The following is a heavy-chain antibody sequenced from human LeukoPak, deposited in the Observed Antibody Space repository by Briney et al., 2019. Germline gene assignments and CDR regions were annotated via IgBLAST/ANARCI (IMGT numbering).Heavy chain of an antibody. CDR3: ARGRAAAGPVYYYYYYGMDV. CDR1: GGSFSGYY. V-gene: IGHV4-34*01. CDR2: INHSGST. D-gene: IGHD6-13*01. Sequence: PSETLSLTCAVYGGSFSGYYWSWIRQPPGKGLEWIGEINHSGSTNYNPSLKSRVTISVDTSKNQFSLKLSSVTAADTAVYYCARGRAAAGPVYYYYYYGMDVWGQGTTVTVSS. J-gene: IGHJ6*02.